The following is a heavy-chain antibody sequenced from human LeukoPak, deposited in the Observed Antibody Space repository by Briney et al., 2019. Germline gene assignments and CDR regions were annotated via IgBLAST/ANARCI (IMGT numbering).Heavy chain of an antibody. CDR1: GFTFDDYG. D-gene: IGHD3-22*01. CDR2: INWNGGST. CDR3: ARLGYYYDSSGYFDY. J-gene: IGHJ4*02. Sequence: PGGSLRLCCAASGFTFDDYGMSWVRQAPGKGLEWVSGINWNGGSTGYADSVKGRFTISRDDAKNSLYLQMNSLRAEDTALYYCARLGYYYDSSGYFDYWGQGTLVTVSS. V-gene: IGHV3-20*04.